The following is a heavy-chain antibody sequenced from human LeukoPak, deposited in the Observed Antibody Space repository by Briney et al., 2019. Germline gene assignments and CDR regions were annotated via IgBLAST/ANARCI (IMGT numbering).Heavy chain of an antibody. Sequence: SETLSLTCTVSACSISSGGYCWSWLRQHPGRGLEWIGYIYYSGSTYYNPSLKGRVTISVATSKNQSSQKLSPVTAAHTAVYYCARAEASPNGWFDPWGQGTLVTVSS. CDR1: ACSISSGGYC. CDR2: IYYSGST. J-gene: IGHJ5*02. V-gene: IGHV4-31*03. CDR3: ARAEASPNGWFDP.